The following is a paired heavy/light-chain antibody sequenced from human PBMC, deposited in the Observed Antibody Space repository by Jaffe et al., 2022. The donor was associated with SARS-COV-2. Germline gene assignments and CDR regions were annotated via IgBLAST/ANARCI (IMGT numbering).Light chain of an antibody. CDR3: QQFGSSPRYT. V-gene: IGKV3-20*01. CDR1: QSISSIY. CDR2: GAS. J-gene: IGKJ2*01. Sequence: EIVLTQSPGTLSLSPGERATLSCRASQSISSIYLAWYQQKPGQAPRLLIYGASSRATGIPDRFSGSGSGTDFTLTIGRLEPEDFAVYYCQQFGSSPRYTFGQGTKVEI.
Heavy chain of an antibody. J-gene: IGHJ4*02. CDR1: GDSVSSSSAA. D-gene: IGHD1-26*01. CDR2: TYYRSYWSN. V-gene: IGHV6-1*01. CDR3: ARGGGSYYYFDS. Sequence: QVQLQQSGPGLVKPSQTLSVTCVISGDSVSSSSAAWNWIRQSPSRGLEWLGRTYYRSYWSNDYSQSVTSRITISADTSKNQFSLQLSSVTSDDTAIYYCARGGGSYYYFDSWGRGTLVTVSS.